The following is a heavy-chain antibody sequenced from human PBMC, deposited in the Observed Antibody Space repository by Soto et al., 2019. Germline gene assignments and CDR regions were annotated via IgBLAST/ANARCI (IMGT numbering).Heavy chain of an antibody. Sequence: SETLSLTLFVSGGSVPSHHWSWIRKFPGQGLEWIAYTTYTRNIHYTPSPQSRVTISLDTSPNQLSLKLTSITAADTAVYYCARDRYVVFTYYLDPWGQGTLVTVYS. CDR2: TTYTRNI. CDR3: ARDRYVVFTYYLDP. CDR1: GGSVPSHH. V-gene: IGHV4-59*02. J-gene: IGHJ5*02. D-gene: IGHD3-22*01.